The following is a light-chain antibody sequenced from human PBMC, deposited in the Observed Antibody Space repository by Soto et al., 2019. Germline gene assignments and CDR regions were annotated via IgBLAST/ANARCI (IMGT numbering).Light chain of an antibody. Sequence: EVVLTQSPGTLSLSPGERATLSCRASQAVSSILLAWYQQKPDQAPGLLIYRASSRATGIPDRFSGSGSGTDFTLAVRRLEPEDFAVYYCQQHGTSPIFGGGTKVEIK. CDR1: QAVSSIL. J-gene: IGKJ4*01. V-gene: IGKV3-20*01. CDR3: QQHGTSPI. CDR2: RAS.